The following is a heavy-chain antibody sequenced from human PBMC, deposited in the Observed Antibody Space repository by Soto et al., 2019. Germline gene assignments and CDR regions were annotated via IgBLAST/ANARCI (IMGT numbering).Heavy chain of an antibody. CDR3: AKATRGGAATLIRDY. D-gene: IGHD6-13*01. Sequence: SETLSLTCTVSGGSISSGGYYWSWIRQHPGKGLEWIGYIYYSGSTYYNPSLKSRVTISVDTSKNQFSLKLSSVTAADTAVYYCAKATRGGAATLIRDYWGQGTLVTVSS. CDR1: GGSISSGGYY. CDR2: IYYSGST. V-gene: IGHV4-31*03. J-gene: IGHJ4*02.